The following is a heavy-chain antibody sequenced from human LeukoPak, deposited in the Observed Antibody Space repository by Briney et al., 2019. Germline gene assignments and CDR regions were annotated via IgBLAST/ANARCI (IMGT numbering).Heavy chain of an antibody. CDR2: INHSGST. Sequence: SSETLSLTCAVYGGSFSGYYWSWIRQPPGKGLEWIGEINHSGSTNYNPSLKSRVTISVDTSKNQFSLKLSSVTAADTAVYYCASPFITMVRGVNDYWGQGTLVTVSS. D-gene: IGHD3-10*01. V-gene: IGHV4-34*01. J-gene: IGHJ4*02. CDR3: ASPFITMVRGVNDY. CDR1: GGSFSGYY.